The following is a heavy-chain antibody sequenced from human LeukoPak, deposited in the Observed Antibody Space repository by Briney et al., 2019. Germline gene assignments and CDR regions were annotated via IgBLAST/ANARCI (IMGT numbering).Heavy chain of an antibody. J-gene: IGHJ4*02. CDR3: ARDSTMVRGASRGVYYFDY. Sequence: SETLSLTCAVYGGSFSGYYWSWIRQPPGKGLEWIGEINHSGSTNYNPSLKSRVTISVDTSKNQFSLKLSSVTAADTAVYYCARDSTMVRGASRGVYYFDYWGQGTLVTVSS. D-gene: IGHD3-10*01. V-gene: IGHV4-34*01. CDR1: GGSFSGYY. CDR2: INHSGST.